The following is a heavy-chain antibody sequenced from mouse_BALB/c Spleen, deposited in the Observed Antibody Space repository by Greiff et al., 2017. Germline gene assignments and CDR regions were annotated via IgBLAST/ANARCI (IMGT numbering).Heavy chain of an antibody. D-gene: IGHD1-1*02. Sequence: VHVKQSGPELVKPGASVKISCKASGYTFTDYNMHWVKQSHGKSLEWIGYIYPYNGGTGYNQKFKSKATLTVDNSSSTAYMELRSLTSEDSAVYYCARGGNYDAMDYWGQGTSVTVSS. CDR1: GYTFTDYN. CDR2: IYPYNGGT. V-gene: IGHV1S29*02. J-gene: IGHJ4*01. CDR3: ARGGNYDAMDY.